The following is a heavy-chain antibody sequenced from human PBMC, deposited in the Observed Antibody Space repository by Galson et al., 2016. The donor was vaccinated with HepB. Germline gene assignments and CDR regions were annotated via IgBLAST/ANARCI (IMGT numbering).Heavy chain of an antibody. D-gene: IGHD2-15*01. CDR3: ARGVPYCSGGSCYSNSLYFDY. V-gene: IGHV3-33*01. Sequence: SLRLSCAASGFTFSNYGMHWVRQAPGRGLEWVAVIWHDGTNKYYADSVKGRFTISRDNSKNTLYLLMNSLRAEDTAVYYCARGVPYCSGGSCYSNSLYFDYWGQGTLVTVSS. J-gene: IGHJ4*02. CDR2: IWHDGTNK. CDR1: GFTFSNYG.